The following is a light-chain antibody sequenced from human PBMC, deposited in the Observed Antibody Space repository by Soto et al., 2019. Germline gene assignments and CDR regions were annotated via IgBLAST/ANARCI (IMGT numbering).Light chain of an antibody. CDR2: GAC. J-gene: IGKJ4*01. CDR3: HQYDSSPLT. Sequence: EIVLTQSPGTLSLSPGERATLSCRASQSVSSSYLAWYQQKPGQAPRLLIYGACSRATGIPDRFSGSGSGTDFTLTISRLELEDFAVYYCHQYDSSPLTFGGGTKVEIK. CDR1: QSVSSSY. V-gene: IGKV3-20*01.